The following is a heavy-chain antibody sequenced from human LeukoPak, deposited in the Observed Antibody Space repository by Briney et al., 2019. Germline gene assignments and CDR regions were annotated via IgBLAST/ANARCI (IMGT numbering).Heavy chain of an antibody. V-gene: IGHV3-48*04. CDR3: ARHNYDFWSVYMDV. Sequence: GGSLRLSCLASGFTFSTYTMNWVRQAPGRGLEWISHISSSGSTIYYAESVKGRFTISRDNAKNSLYLQMNSLRAEDTAVYYCARHNYDFWSVYMDVWGKGTTVTVSS. CDR1: GFTFSTYT. J-gene: IGHJ6*03. D-gene: IGHD3-3*01. CDR2: ISSSGSTI.